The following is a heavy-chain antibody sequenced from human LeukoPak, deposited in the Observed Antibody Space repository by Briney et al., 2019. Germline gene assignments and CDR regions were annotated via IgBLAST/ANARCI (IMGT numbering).Heavy chain of an antibody. V-gene: IGHV1-2*02. Sequence: ASVKVSCKPSGYTFTVNYLHWVPQAPGQGLEWVGWMNPNSGVTVYVQNFQGRVTMTRDTSISTAYMELSSLTSDDTAVYYCTRGAGTSWFDYWGQGSLVTVSS. J-gene: IGHJ4*02. D-gene: IGHD2-2*01. CDR1: GYTFTVNY. CDR2: MNPNSGVT. CDR3: TRGAGTSWFDY.